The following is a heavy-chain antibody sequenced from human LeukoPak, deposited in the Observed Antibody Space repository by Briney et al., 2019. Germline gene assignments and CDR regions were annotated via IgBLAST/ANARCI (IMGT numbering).Heavy chain of an antibody. CDR3: ARDGYSGNDGL. J-gene: IGHJ4*02. CDR2: IYHSGST. V-gene: IGHV4-4*02. Sequence: PSETLSLTCAVSGGSISSNNWWSWVRQPPGKGLEWIGEIYHSGSTNYNPSLKSRVTISVDTSKNQFSLKMSSVTAADTAVYYCARDGYSGNDGLWGQGTLVTVSS. D-gene: IGHD5-12*01. CDR1: GGSISSNNW.